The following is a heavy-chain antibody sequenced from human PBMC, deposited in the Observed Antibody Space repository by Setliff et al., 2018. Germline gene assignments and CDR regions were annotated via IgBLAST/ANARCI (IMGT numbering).Heavy chain of an antibody. D-gene: IGHD3-22*01. CDR3: ARSHFDDGAYYFDPPQPHTQSFHH. J-gene: IGHJ1*01. V-gene: IGHV4-31*03. CDR2: ISYSGST. Sequence: PSETLSLTCTVSGDSISSDNYYWNWNRQHPEKGLEWIGYISYSGSTYYNPSLRSRVTISLDTSKNQFSLNLSSVTAAATAVYFCARSHFDDGAYYFDPPQPHTQSFHHWGQGTLVTVSS. CDR1: GDSISSDNYY.